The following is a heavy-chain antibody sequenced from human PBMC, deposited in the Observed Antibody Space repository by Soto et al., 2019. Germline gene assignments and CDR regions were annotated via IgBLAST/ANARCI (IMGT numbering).Heavy chain of an antibody. J-gene: IGHJ4*02. Sequence: PPGKGLEWIGYIYYSGSTNYNPSLKSRVTISVDTSKNQFSLKLSSVTAADTAVYYCXXXXXXXXGCIDYWGQGTLVTVSS. V-gene: IGHV4-59*08. CDR3: XXXXXXXXGCIDY. CDR2: IYYSGST.